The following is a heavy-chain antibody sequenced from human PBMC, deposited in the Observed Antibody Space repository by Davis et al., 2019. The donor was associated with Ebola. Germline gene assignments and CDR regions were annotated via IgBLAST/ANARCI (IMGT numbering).Heavy chain of an antibody. D-gene: IGHD3-22*01. J-gene: IGHJ3*02. V-gene: IGHV1-69*13. CDR3: ARAVVSSGYLGHPPYAFDI. CDR1: GGTFSSYA. CDR2: IIPIFGTA. Sequence: SVKVSCKASGGTFSSYAISWVRQAPGQGLEWMGGIIPIFGTANYAQKFQGRVTITADESTSTAYMELSSLRSEDTAVYYCARAVVSSGYLGHPPYAFDIWGQGTMVTVSS.